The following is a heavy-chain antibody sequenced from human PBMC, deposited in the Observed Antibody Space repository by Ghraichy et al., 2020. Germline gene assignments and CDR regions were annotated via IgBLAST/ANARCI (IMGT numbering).Heavy chain of an antibody. V-gene: IGHV3-9*01. CDR2: ISWNSGSI. CDR3: AKGVYDMDV. J-gene: IGHJ6*02. CDR1: GFTFDDYA. Sequence: GGSLRLSCAASGFTFDDYAMHWVRQAPGKGLEWVSGISWNSGSIGYADSVKGRFTISRDNAKNSLYLQMNSLRAEDTALYYCAKGVYDMDVWGQGTTVTVSS.